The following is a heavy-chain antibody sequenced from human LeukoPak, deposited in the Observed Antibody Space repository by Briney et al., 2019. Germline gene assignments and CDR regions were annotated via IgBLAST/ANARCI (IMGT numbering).Heavy chain of an antibody. CDR2: ISSSSSYI. J-gene: IGHJ5*02. Sequence: GGSLRLSCAASGFTFSSYSMNWVRQAPGKGLEWVSSISSSSSYIYYADSVKGRFTISRDKSKNTLYLQMNSLRAEDTAVYYCAKDVAYSGSYYSWFDPWGQGTLVTVSS. CDR3: AKDVAYSGSYYSWFDP. V-gene: IGHV3-21*04. D-gene: IGHD1-26*01. CDR1: GFTFSSYS.